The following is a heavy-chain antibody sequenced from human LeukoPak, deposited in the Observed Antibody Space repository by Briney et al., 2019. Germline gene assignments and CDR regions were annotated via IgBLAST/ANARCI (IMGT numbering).Heavy chain of an antibody. CDR3: VRGPYGASISKWFDP. CDR1: HGSISGYS. V-gene: IGHV4-59*01. Sequence: SETLSLTCTVSHGSISGYSWSWIRQSPGGGLEWIGYIYYSGDTAYNPSLRSRVTMSVDTSNNQFSLQLRSMTTADTAVYYCVRGPYGASISKWFDPWGQGTQVIVSP. CDR2: IYYSGDT. D-gene: IGHD4/OR15-4a*01. J-gene: IGHJ5*02.